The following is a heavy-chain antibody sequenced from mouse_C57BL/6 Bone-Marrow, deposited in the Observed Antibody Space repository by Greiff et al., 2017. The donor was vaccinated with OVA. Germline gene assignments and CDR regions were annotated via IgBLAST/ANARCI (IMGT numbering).Heavy chain of an antibody. J-gene: IGHJ1*03. D-gene: IGHD4-1*01. V-gene: IGHV14-1*01. CDR1: GFNIKDYY. CDR2: IDPEDGDT. Sequence: VQLQQSGAELVRPGASVKLSCTASGFNIKDYYMHWVKQRPEQGLEWIGRIDPEDGDTEYAPKFQGKATMTADTSSNTAYLQLSSLTSEDTAVYYCINILYGNWDWYFDVWGTGTTVTVSS. CDR3: INILYGNWDWYFDV.